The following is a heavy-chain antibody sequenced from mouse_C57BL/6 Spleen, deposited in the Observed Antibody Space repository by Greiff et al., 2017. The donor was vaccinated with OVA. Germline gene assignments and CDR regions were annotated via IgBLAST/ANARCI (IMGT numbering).Heavy chain of an antibody. CDR3: ARHEGLRLYYFDY. D-gene: IGHD2-4*01. CDR2: ISSGGSYT. Sequence: EVQVVESGGDLVKPGGSLKLSCAASGFTFSSYGMSWVRQTPDKRLEWVATISSGGSYTYYPDSVKGRFTISRDNAKNTLYLQMSSLKSEDTAMYYCARHEGLRLYYFDYWGQGTTLTVSS. CDR1: GFTFSSYG. J-gene: IGHJ2*01. V-gene: IGHV5-6*01.